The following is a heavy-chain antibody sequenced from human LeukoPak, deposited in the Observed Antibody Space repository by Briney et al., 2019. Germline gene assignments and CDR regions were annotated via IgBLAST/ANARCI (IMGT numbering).Heavy chain of an antibody. Sequence: SETLSLTCTVSGGSISSSSCYWGWIRQPPGKGLEWIGSIYYSGSTYYNPSLKSRVTISVDTSKNQFSLKLSSVTAADTAVYYCARRRIAAAGPSAYYYYGMDVWGQGTTVTVSS. CDR1: GGSISSSSCY. J-gene: IGHJ6*02. V-gene: IGHV4-39*01. D-gene: IGHD6-13*01. CDR2: IYYSGST. CDR3: ARRRIAAAGPSAYYYYGMDV.